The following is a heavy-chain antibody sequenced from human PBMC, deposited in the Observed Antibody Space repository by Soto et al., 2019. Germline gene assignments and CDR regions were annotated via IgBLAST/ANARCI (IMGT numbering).Heavy chain of an antibody. D-gene: IGHD2-15*01. J-gene: IGHJ4*02. CDR1: GGTFSSYA. CDR2: IIPIFGTA. Sequence: QVQLVQSGAEVKKPGSSVKVSCKASGGTFSSYAISWVRQAPGQGLEWMGGIIPIFGTANYAQKFQGRVTITADEATGGAYRELSSLGSEETGVYYCARLLSIGGGWSNVMGYWGQGTLVTVSS. V-gene: IGHV1-69*01. CDR3: ARLLSIGGGWSNVMGY.